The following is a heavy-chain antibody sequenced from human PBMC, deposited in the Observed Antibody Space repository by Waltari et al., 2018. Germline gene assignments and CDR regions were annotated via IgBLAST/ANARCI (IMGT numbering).Heavy chain of an antibody. CDR2: VITIFGTA. V-gene: IGHV1-69*05. CDR3: ARAPVTMVRGHYFDY. Sequence: QVPLVQSGAEVKKPGSSVKVSCKASGGTFSSYAISWARPAPGQGLDWMVCVITIFGTANYAQKFQGRVTITTDESTSTAYMELSSLRSEDTAVYYCARAPVTMVRGHYFDYWGQGTLVTVSS. CDR1: GGTFSSYA. J-gene: IGHJ4*02. D-gene: IGHD3-10*01.